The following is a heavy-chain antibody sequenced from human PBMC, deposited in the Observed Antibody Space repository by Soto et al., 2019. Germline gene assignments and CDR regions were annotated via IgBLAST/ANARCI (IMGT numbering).Heavy chain of an antibody. CDR2: IIPIFGTA. CDR1: GGTFSIYA. J-gene: IGHJ5*02. CDR3: ARGGLNWFDP. V-gene: IGHV1-69*13. Sequence: GASVKVSCKASGGTFSIYAISWVRQAPGQGLEWMGGIIPIFGTANYAQKFQGRVTITADESTSTAYMELSSLRSEDTAVYYCARGGLNWFDPWGQGTLVTVSS.